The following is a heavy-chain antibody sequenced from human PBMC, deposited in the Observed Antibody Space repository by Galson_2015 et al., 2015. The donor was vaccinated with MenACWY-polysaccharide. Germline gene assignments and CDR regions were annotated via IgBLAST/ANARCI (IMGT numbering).Heavy chain of an antibody. V-gene: IGHV3-9*01. CDR2: ISWNSDII. D-gene: IGHD3-3*01. CDR1: GFTFDDYA. Sequence: SLRLSCAASGFTFDDYAMHWVRQAPGKGLEWVSGISWNSDIIGYADSAKGRFTISRDNSKNTLYLQMNSLRAEDTAVYYCAKDSTDFWSVAGRFDHWGQGTLVTVSS. J-gene: IGHJ5*02. CDR3: AKDSTDFWSVAGRFDH.